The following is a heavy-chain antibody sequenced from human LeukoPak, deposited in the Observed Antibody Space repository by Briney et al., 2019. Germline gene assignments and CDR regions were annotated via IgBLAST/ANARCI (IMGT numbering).Heavy chain of an antibody. Sequence: PTGGSLTLSCAASGFTFSSSAMSWVRHAPGKGREWLSSISARGINTYHAASVKGRFTISRDNSKNTLYLQMHSLRGEDIGVYYCAEPFDFSNGHSPILTPFASWGEGTLVSVS. D-gene: IGHD3-3*01. J-gene: IGHJ4*02. CDR2: ISARGINT. CDR1: GFTFSSSA. V-gene: IGHV3-23*01. CDR3: AEPFDFSNGHSPILTPFAS.